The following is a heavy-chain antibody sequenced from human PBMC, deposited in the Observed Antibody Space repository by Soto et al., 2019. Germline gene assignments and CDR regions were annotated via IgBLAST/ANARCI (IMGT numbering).Heavy chain of an antibody. V-gene: IGHV3-23*01. CDR1: GFTFSSYA. CDR2: ISGSGGST. Sequence: GGSLRLSCAASGFTFSSYAMSWVRQAPGKGLEWVSAISGSGGSTYYADSMKGRFTISRDNSKNTLYLQMNSLRAEDTAVYYCAKDRVVVPAAIDYWGQGTLVTVSS. D-gene: IGHD2-2*01. CDR3: AKDRVVVPAAIDY. J-gene: IGHJ4*02.